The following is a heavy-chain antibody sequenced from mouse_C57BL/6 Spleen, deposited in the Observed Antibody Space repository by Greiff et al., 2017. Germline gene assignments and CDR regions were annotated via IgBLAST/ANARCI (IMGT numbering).Heavy chain of an antibody. V-gene: IGHV1-22*01. CDR1: GYTFTDYN. CDR3: ARSLYDYDEDLYYAMDY. CDR2: INPNNGGT. Sequence: VQLQQSGPELVKPGASVKMSCKASGYTFTDYNMHWVKQSHGKSLEWIGYINPNNGGTSYNQKFKGKATLTVNKSSSTAYMELRSLTSEDSAVYYCARSLYDYDEDLYYAMDYWGQGTSVTVSS. J-gene: IGHJ4*01. D-gene: IGHD2-4*01.